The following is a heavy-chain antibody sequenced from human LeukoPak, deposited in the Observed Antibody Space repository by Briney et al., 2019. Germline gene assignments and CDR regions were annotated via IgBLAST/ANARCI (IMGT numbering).Heavy chain of an antibody. D-gene: IGHD3-22*01. V-gene: IGHV4-39*07. J-gene: IGHJ4*02. Sequence: SETLSLTCTVSGGSISSSSYYWGWIRQTPGKGLEWIASISNSGSTYYSPSLKSRVTRSVDTSKNQFSLNLSSATAADTAVYYCARESHYYDSSGYYSYFDNWGQRILVTVSS. CDR1: GGSISSSSYY. CDR2: ISNSGST. CDR3: ARESHYYDSSGYYSYFDN.